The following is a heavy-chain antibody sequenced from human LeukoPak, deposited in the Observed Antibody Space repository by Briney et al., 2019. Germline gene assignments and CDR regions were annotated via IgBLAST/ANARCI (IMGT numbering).Heavy chain of an antibody. CDR3: ARVAFRGYTYGSIDY. V-gene: IGHV3-7*05. D-gene: IGHD5-18*01. Sequence: GGSLRLSCAASGLTFSNAWMSWVRQAPGKGLEWVANIKQDGSEKYYVDSVKGRSTISKDNADNSVYLQMNSLRAEDTAVYYCARVAFRGYTYGSIDYWGQGTLVTVSS. CDR2: IKQDGSEK. J-gene: IGHJ4*02. CDR1: GLTFSNAW.